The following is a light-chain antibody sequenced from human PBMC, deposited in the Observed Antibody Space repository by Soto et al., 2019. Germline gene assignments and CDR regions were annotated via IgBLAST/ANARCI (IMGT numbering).Light chain of an antibody. V-gene: IGLV1-51*01. Sequence: QSVLTQPPSVSAAPGQKVTISCSGSSSNIGNNYVSWYQQLPGTAPKLLIYDNNKRPSGIPDRFSGSKSGTSATLGITGLQTGEEADYYCGTWDSSLSAGGVFGTGTKSPA. CDR2: DNN. CDR3: GTWDSSLSAGGV. J-gene: IGLJ1*01. CDR1: SSNIGNNY.